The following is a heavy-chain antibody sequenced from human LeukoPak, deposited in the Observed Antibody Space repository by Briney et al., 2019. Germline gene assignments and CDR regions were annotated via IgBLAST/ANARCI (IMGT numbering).Heavy chain of an antibody. D-gene: IGHD2-2*01. CDR2: IYSGGTT. V-gene: IGHV3-53*01. CDR3: AARDCSNTGWYAGVFDY. Sequence: GGSLRLSCAASGLTVSSKHMSWVRQAPGKGLEWVSVIYSGGTTKYAESVEGRFTISRDNTKNTLHLQMNSLRAEDTAVYYCAARDCSNTGWYAGVFDYWGQGTLVSVSS. CDR1: GLTVSSKH. J-gene: IGHJ4*02.